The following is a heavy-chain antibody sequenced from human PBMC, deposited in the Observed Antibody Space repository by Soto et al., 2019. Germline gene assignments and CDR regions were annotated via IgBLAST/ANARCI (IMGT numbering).Heavy chain of an antibody. CDR1: VGTFSSYS. Sequence: SVKVSCKASVGTFSSYSISWVRQAPGQGLEWMGGIIPIFGTANYAQKFQGRVTITADESTSTAYMELSSLRSEDTAVYYCARNYYASGSYPHWGQGTLVTVSS. J-gene: IGHJ4*02. CDR3: ARNYYASGSYPH. V-gene: IGHV1-69*13. CDR2: IIPIFGTA. D-gene: IGHD3-10*01.